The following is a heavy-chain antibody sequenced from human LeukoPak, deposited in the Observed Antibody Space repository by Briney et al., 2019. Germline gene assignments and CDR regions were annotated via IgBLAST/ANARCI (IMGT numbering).Heavy chain of an antibody. CDR2: INHSGST. CDR3: ARGTVSYYYDSSGSHDAFDI. J-gene: IGHJ3*02. CDR1: GGSFSGYY. D-gene: IGHD3-22*01. V-gene: IGHV4-34*01. Sequence: SETLSLTCAVYGGSFSGYYWSWIRQPPGKGLEWIGEINHSGSTNYNPSLKSRVTISVDTSKNQFSLKLSSVTAADTAVYYCARGTVSYYYDSSGSHDAFDIWGQGTMVTVSS.